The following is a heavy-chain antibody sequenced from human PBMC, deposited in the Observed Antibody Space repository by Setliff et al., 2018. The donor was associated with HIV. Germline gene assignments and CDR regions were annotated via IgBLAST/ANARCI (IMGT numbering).Heavy chain of an antibody. J-gene: IGHJ4*02. CDR1: GFAFSSHQ. D-gene: IGHD5-12*01. Sequence: PGGSLRLSCAASGFAFSSHQMSWVRQAPGKGLEWVAKIRQDGTDKYYVDSVKGRFTISRDNAKNSLYLQMNSLRAEDTAIYYCARDWRSGYDSNFDYWGQGTLVTVSS. CDR3: ARDWRSGYDSNFDY. CDR2: IRQDGTDK. V-gene: IGHV3-7*01.